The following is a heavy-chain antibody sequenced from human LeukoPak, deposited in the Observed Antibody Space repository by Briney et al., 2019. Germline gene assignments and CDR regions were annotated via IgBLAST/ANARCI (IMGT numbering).Heavy chain of an antibody. V-gene: IGHV4-31*03. CDR3: ARDHTGNGHFDY. CDR2: IYNSGSP. CDR1: GDSIISGGYH. Sequence: SETPSLTCTVSGDSIISGGYHWSWIRQHPGKGLEWIGHIYNSGSPFYNTSLKSRVTISVGTSKNQFSLKLSSVTAADTAVYFCARDHTGNGHFDYWGQGTLVTVSS. J-gene: IGHJ4*02. D-gene: IGHD1-1*01.